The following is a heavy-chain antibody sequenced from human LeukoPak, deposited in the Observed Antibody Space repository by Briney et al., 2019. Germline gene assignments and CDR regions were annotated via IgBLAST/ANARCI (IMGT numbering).Heavy chain of an antibody. D-gene: IGHD2-2*02. CDR2: ISPGDSHT. Sequence: GESLKISYEGSGYSFPNYWIGWVRTMRGKGLERMGIISPGDSHTRYSPSLQDQVTISVDKSISTAYLQWSSLKASETAMYYCARGPYAYTSSATLGSYNWFAPWGQGSLVTVSS. V-gene: IGHV5-51*01. J-gene: IGHJ5*02. CDR3: ARGPYAYTSSATLGSYNWFAP. CDR1: GYSFPNYW.